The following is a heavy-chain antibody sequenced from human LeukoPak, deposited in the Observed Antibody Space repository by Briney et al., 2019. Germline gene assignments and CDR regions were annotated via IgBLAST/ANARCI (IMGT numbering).Heavy chain of an antibody. Sequence: PGGSLRLSCAASGLTFSSYAMSWVRQAPGKGLEWVSAISGSGGSTYYADSVKGRFTISRDNSKNTLYLQMNSLRAEDTAVYYCAKDSIEGSGSYYILDYWGQGTLVTVSS. CDR1: GLTFSSYA. CDR3: AKDSIEGSGSYYILDY. CDR2: ISGSGGST. D-gene: IGHD3-10*01. J-gene: IGHJ4*02. V-gene: IGHV3-23*01.